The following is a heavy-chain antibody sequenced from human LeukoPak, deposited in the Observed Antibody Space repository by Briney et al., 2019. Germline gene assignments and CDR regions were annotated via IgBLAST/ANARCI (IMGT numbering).Heavy chain of an antibody. D-gene: IGHD2-2*01. CDR1: GYTFTSYG. J-gene: IGHJ5*02. CDR2: ISAYNGNT. V-gene: IGHV1-18*01. Sequence: ASVKVSCKASGYTFTSYGISWVRQAPGQGLEWMGWISAYNGNTNYAQKLQGRVTMTTDTSTSTAYMELRSLRSDDTAAYYCARYYCSSTSCYQGWFDPWGQGTLVTVSS. CDR3: ARYYCSSTSCYQGWFDP.